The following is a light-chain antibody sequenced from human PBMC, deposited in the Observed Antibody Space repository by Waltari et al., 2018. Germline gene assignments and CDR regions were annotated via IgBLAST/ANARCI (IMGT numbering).Light chain of an antibody. J-gene: IGKJ1*01. CDR2: AAS. Sequence: DIQMTQSPSSLSASVGDRVTITCRASQSISTNLNWYQEKPGKAPQLLIYAASRLQSGVPSRCSGSGCGTDCTLTISSLQPEDFATYYCQQTYIAPQTFGQGTKVEIK. V-gene: IGKV1-39*01. CDR3: QQTYIAPQT. CDR1: QSISTN.